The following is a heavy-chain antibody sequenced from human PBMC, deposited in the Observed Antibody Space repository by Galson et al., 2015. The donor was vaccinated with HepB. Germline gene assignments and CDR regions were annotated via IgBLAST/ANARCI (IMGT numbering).Heavy chain of an antibody. V-gene: IGHV3-7*03. CDR2: INQDGSEK. Sequence: SLRLSCAASGFTFRNYWMTWVRQAPGKGLEWVANINQDGSEKYYVDSVKGRFTISSDNAKKSLFLQMDSLRAEDTAVYYCARTQWLVPVYFDFWGQGTLVTVSS. CDR1: GFTFRNYW. CDR3: ARTQWLVPVYFDF. J-gene: IGHJ4*02. D-gene: IGHD6-19*01.